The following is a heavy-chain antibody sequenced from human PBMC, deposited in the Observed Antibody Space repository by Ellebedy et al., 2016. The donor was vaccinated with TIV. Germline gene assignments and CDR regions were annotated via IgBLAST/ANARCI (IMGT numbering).Heavy chain of an antibody. CDR2: ITNDGSST. CDR3: VRDGGFSTPLDC. V-gene: IGHV3-74*01. D-gene: IGHD4-23*01. CDR1: GFTFSSYW. J-gene: IGHJ4*02. Sequence: GGSLRLSCVASGFTFSSYWIHWVRQAPGKGLVWVSHITNDGSSTSYADSVRGRFTISRDNAKNTLYLQMNNLGAEDTAVYYCVRDGGFSTPLDCWGQGTLVTVSS.